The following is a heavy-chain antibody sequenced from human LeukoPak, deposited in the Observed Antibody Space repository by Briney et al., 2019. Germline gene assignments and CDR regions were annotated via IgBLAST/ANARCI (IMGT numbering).Heavy chain of an antibody. CDR2: ISDDGGRK. J-gene: IGHJ4*02. CDR1: GFTFSGYP. CDR3: VRGVYNNGNMNDY. D-gene: IGHD5/OR15-5a*01. Sequence: GGSLRLSCVASGFTFSGYPMHWVRQTPGKGLDWVAIISDDGGRKFYADSVEGRITISRDNSKNTLFLQMNSLRAEDTALYYCVRGVYNNGNMNDYWGQGTLVTVSS. V-gene: IGHV3-30*04.